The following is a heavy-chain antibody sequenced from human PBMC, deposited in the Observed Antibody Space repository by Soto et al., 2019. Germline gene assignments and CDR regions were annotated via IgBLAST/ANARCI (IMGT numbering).Heavy chain of an antibody. V-gene: IGHV4-59*01. Sequence: SETLSLTCTVSGGSISSYYWSWIRQPPGKGLEWIGYIYYSGSTNYNPSLKSRVTISVDTSKNQFSLKLSSVTAADTAVYYCARGDTIFGVVMNPYYFDYWGQGTLVTVSS. CDR2: IYYSGST. J-gene: IGHJ4*02. D-gene: IGHD3-3*01. CDR3: ARGDTIFGVVMNPYYFDY. CDR1: GGSISSYY.